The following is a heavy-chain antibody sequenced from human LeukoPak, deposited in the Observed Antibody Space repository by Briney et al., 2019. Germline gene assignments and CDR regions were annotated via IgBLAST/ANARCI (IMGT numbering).Heavy chain of an antibody. CDR2: IRGNSERT. Sequence: GGSLRLSCVASGFSFSAYASTWVRQAPGKGIEGGSAIRGNSERTYYADSVRGRFTISRDNSKDTSYLQISSLRVEDTAVYYCAREQSGTRGWYTVDYWGQGTLVAVSS. CDR1: GFSFSAYA. CDR3: AREQSGTRGWYTVDY. J-gene: IGHJ4*02. V-gene: IGHV3-23*01. D-gene: IGHD6-19*01.